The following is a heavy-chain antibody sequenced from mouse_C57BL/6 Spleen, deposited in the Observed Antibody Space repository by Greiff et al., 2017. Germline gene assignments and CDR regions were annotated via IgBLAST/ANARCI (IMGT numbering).Heavy chain of an antibody. CDR2: ISSGSSTI. CDR3: ARLGHYCEY. Sequence: EVMLVESGGGLVKPGGSLKLSCAASGFTFSDYGMHWVRQAPEKGLEWVAYISSGSSTIYYADTVKGRFTISRDNAKNTLFLQITSLRSEETAMCYCARLGHYCEYWGQGTTLTVSS. V-gene: IGHV5-17*01. CDR1: GFTFSDYG. J-gene: IGHJ2*01. D-gene: IGHD4-1*01.